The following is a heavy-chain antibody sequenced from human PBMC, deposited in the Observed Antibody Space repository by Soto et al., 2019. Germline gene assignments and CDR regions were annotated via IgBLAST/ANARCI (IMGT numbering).Heavy chain of an antibody. V-gene: IGHV3-23*01. J-gene: IGHJ4*02. CDR2: ISGSGDST. CDR1: GFTFSHYA. CDR3: AKDLEVTPTFRPDY. Sequence: EVPLLESGGGLVQPGGSLRLSCAASGFTFSHYAMSWVRQAPGKGLEWVSSISGSGDSTYDVDSVKGRFTISRDNSKNTLYVQMKSLRAEDTAVYYCAKDLEVTPTFRPDYWGQGILVTVTS. D-gene: IGHD2-21*02.